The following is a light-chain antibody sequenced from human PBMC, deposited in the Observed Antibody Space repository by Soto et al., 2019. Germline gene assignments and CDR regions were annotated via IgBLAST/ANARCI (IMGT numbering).Light chain of an antibody. J-gene: IGKJ1*01. Sequence: DIQMTQSPSTLSASVGDRVTITCRASQSISSWLAWYQQKPGKAPKLLIYKASSLESGVPSRFSVSGSGTEFTLTISSLQPDDFATYHCQQYNSYRWTFGQGTKVEIK. CDR2: KAS. CDR3: QQYNSYRWT. CDR1: QSISSW. V-gene: IGKV1-5*03.